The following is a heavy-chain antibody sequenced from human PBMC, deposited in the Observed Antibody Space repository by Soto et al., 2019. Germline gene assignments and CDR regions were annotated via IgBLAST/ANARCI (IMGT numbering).Heavy chain of an antibody. V-gene: IGHV3-72*01. Sequence: EVQLVESGGGLIQPGGSLRLSCAASGFTFSDHYMEWVRQAPGKGLEWVGRIRHKANSYTTEYGASVKGRFTISRDDLKNSLSQQMNRLKTENTAVYYCDSAGLGELKYFDYWGQGTLGTVSS. D-gene: IGHD3-10*01. CDR3: DSAGLGELKYFDY. CDR2: IRHKANSYTT. J-gene: IGHJ4*02. CDR1: GFTFSDHY.